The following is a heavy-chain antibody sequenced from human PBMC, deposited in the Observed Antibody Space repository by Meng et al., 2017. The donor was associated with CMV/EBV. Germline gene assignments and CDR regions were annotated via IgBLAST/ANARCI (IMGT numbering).Heavy chain of an antibody. CDR2: IYYSGST. J-gene: IGHJ4*02. Sequence: GSLRLSCTVSGGSISSYYWSWIRQPPGKGLEWIGYIYYSGSTNYNPSLKSRVTISVDTSKNQFSLKLSSVTAADTAVYYCARGEGHSGSYYFYFDYWGQGTLVIVSS. CDR1: GGSISSYY. CDR3: ARGEGHSGSYYFYFDY. V-gene: IGHV4-59*01. D-gene: IGHD1-26*01.